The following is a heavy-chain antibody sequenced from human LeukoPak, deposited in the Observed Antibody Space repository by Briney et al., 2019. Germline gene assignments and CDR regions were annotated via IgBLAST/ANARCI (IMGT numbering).Heavy chain of an antibody. Sequence: GGSLRLSCSASGFTFSRYAMHWVRQAPGKGLEYVSAISSNGGSTYYADSVKGRFTISRDNAKNSLYLQMNSLRAEDTAVFYCARDGTYTDYDPDFDIWGQGTLVTVSS. CDR2: ISSNGGST. CDR3: ARDGTYTDYDPDFDI. J-gene: IGHJ4*02. CDR1: GFTFSRYA. V-gene: IGHV3-64*04. D-gene: IGHD5-12*01.